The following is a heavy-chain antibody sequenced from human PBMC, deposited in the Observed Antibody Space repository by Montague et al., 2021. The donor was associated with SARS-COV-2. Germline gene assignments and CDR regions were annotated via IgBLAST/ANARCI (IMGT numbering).Heavy chain of an antibody. CDR1: GGSISTGSYY. V-gene: IGHV4-39*01. D-gene: IGHD4-11*01. CDR3: VRGGDYTDYGRVDY. Sequence: SETLSLTCSFSGGSISTGSYYWGWIRQPPRKGLEWIGSIYYSGDTYYNPSLKSRVTISVDTSKNQFSLRLSSVTAADTAVYYCVRGGDYTDYGRVDYWGQGTLVNVSS. CDR2: IYYSGDT. J-gene: IGHJ4*02.